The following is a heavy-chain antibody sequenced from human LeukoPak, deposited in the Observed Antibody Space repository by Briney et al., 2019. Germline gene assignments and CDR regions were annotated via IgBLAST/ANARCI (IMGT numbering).Heavy chain of an antibody. V-gene: IGHV1-69*13. D-gene: IGHD3-10*01. J-gene: IGHJ4*02. CDR1: GGTFSSYA. CDR3: ARDSEVRGVNLLWY. CDR2: IIPIFGTA. Sequence: EASVKVSCKASGGTFSSYAISWVRQAPGQGLEWMGRIIPIFGTANYAQKFQGRVTITADESTSTAYMELSSLSSEDTAVYYCARDSEVRGVNLLWYWGQGTLVTVSS.